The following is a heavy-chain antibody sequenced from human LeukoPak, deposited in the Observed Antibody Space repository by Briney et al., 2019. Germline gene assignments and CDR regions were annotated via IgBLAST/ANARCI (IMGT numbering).Heavy chain of an antibody. J-gene: IGHJ5*02. CDR2: IYYSGST. V-gene: IGHV4-39*07. Sequence: SETLSLTCTVSGGSISRSSYYWGWIRQPPGKGLEWIGSIYYSGSTYYNPSLKSRVTISVDTSKNQFSLRLSSVTAPDTAVYYCARHSGPPAIRLWGSNWFDPWGQGTLVTVSS. CDR1: GGSISRSSYY. D-gene: IGHD2-2*02. CDR3: ARHSGPPAIRLWGSNWFDP.